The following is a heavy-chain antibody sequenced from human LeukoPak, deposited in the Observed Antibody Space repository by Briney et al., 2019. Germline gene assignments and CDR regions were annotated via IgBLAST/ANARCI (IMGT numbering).Heavy chain of an antibody. Sequence: RPGGSLRLSCAASGLTLSNTWMTWVRQAPGKGLEWVGLIRSKTDGGTTDYTTPVKGRFTISRDDSKNTAYLQMNSLKTEDTGVYYCVGSFLAYWGQGTLVTVSS. CDR2: IRSKTDGGTT. J-gene: IGHJ4*02. V-gene: IGHV3-15*01. D-gene: IGHD3-10*01. CDR3: VGSFLAY. CDR1: GLTLSNTW.